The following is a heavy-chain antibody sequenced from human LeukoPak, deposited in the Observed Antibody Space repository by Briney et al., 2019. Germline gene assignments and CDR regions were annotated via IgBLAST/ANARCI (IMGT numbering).Heavy chain of an antibody. V-gene: IGHV1-46*01. CDR1: GYTFTSNY. D-gene: IGHD4-23*01. CDR2: IYPRDGST. CDR3: ATLAPARDFDY. J-gene: IGHJ4*02. Sequence: ASVKVSCEASGYTFTSNYIHWVRQAPGQGLEWMGMIYPRDGSTIYAQKFQGRVTMTEDTSTDTAYMELSSLRSEDTAVYYCATLAPARDFDYWGQGTLVTVSS.